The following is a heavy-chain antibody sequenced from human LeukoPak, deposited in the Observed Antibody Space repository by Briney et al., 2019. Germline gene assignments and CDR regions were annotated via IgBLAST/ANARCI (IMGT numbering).Heavy chain of an antibody. V-gene: IGHV4-39*01. D-gene: IGHD6-19*01. CDR2: IYYSGST. Sequence: PSETLSLTCTVSGGSISSSSYYWGWIRQPPGKGLEWIGSIYYSGSTYYNPSLKSRVTISVDTSKNQFSLKLSSVTAADTAVYYCARHLAVAGLGYYYYMDVWGKGTTVTISS. CDR1: GGSISSSSYY. J-gene: IGHJ6*03. CDR3: ARHLAVAGLGYYYYMDV.